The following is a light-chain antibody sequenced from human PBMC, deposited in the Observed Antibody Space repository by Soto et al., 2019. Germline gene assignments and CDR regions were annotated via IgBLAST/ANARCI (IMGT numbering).Light chain of an antibody. V-gene: IGLV2-23*01. CDR3: CSYAGIYHLL. CDR2: EGS. CDR1: SSDVGSYNL. J-gene: IGLJ2*01. Sequence: QSALTQPASVSGSPGQSITISCTGTSSDVGSYNLVSWYQQHPGKAPKLMIYEGSKRPSGVSNRFSGSKSGNTASLTISGLQAEDEADYYCCSYAGIYHLLFGGGTKLTVL.